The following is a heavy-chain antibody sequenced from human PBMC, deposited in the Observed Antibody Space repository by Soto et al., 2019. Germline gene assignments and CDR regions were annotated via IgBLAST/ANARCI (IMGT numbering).Heavy chain of an antibody. CDR1: GYTFTGYY. Sequence: QVQLVQSGAEVKKPGASVKVSCKASGYTFTGYYMHWVRQAPGQGLEWMGWINPNSGGTNYAQKFQGRVPMTSDTSISTAYMELRRLGSDDTTVYYRARGLIAAAGDYYYGMDVWGQGTTVTVSS. D-gene: IGHD6-13*01. V-gene: IGHV1-2*02. CDR3: ARGLIAAAGDYYYGMDV. CDR2: INPNSGGT. J-gene: IGHJ6*02.